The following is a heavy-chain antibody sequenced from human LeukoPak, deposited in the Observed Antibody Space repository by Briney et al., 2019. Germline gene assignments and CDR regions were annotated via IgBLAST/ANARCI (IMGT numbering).Heavy chain of an antibody. D-gene: IGHD2-2*01. J-gene: IGHJ4*02. CDR1: GGTFSSYA. CDR3: ASLPDIVVVPAATGLFDY. V-gene: IGHV1-69*04. Sequence: GASVKVSCKASGGTFSSYAISWLRQAPGQGLEWMGRIIPILGIANYAQKFQGRVTITADKSTSTAYMELSSLRSEDTAVYYCASLPDIVVVPAATGLFDYWGQGTLVTVSS. CDR2: IIPILGIA.